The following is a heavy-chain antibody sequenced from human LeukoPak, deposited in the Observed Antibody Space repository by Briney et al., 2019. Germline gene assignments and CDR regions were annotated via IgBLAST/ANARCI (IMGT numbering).Heavy chain of an antibody. Sequence: GGSLRLSCAASGFTFSSYALSWVRQAPGKGLERVSAISGNGGKTYYADSVKGRFTISRDNSKNTLYLQMNSLRAEDTAVYYCAKDRGYAFDYWGQGTLVTVSS. D-gene: IGHD5-12*01. J-gene: IGHJ4*02. CDR1: GFTFSSYA. CDR3: AKDRGYAFDY. CDR2: ISGNGGKT. V-gene: IGHV3-23*01.